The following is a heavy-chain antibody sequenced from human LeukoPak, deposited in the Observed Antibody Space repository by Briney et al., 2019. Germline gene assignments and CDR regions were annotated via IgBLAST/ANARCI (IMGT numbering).Heavy chain of an antibody. CDR3: ARRAYGGKAAFGM. D-gene: IGHD4-23*01. Sequence: PSETLSLTCSVSGGSIISDTYYWSWIRRPAGKGLEWIGRIFSRGSTNYNPSLKSRVTMSVDTSKNQFSLKLSSVTAADTAVYYCARRAYGGKAAFGMWGQGTMVTVSS. CDR1: GGSIISDTYY. V-gene: IGHV4-61*02. CDR2: IFSRGST. J-gene: IGHJ3*02.